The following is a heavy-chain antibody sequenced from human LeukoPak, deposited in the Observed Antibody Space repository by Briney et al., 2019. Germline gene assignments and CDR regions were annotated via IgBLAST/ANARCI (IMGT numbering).Heavy chain of an antibody. CDR1: GYTFTGYY. CDR3: ARATWSGYLDFDY. CDR2: INPNSGGT. D-gene: IGHD3-3*01. J-gene: IGHJ4*02. V-gene: IGHV1-2*02. Sequence: ASVKVSCKASGYTFTGYYMHWVRQAPGQGLEWMGWINPNSGGTNYAQKFQGRVTMTRDTSISTAYMELSRLRSDDTAVYYCARATWSGYLDFDYWGQGTLVTVSS.